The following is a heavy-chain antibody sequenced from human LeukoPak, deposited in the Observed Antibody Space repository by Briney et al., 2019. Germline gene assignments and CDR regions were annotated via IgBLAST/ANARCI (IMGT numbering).Heavy chain of an antibody. D-gene: IGHD3-10*01. J-gene: IGHJ5*02. CDR1: GYSFTSYW. Sequence: GESLKISCKGSGYSFTSYWIGWVRRMPGKGLEWMGIIYPGGSDTRYSPSFQGQVTISADKSISTAYLQWSSLKASDTAMYYCARHGSGSYYNVWYWFDPWGQGTLVTVSS. CDR2: IYPGGSDT. V-gene: IGHV5-51*01. CDR3: ARHGSGSYYNVWYWFDP.